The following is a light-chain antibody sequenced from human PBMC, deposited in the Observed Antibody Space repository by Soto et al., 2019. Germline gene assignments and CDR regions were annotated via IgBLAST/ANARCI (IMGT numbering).Light chain of an antibody. J-gene: IGKJ1*01. CDR2: AAS. CDR1: RDIGND. Sequence: IQMTQSPLSLSASVGDRVIITCRASRDIGNDLGWYQQKPGKAPKLLIFAASTLHSGVPSRFSGSGTGTVFTLTISSLHPEDFATYFCLQDYNLPRTFGQGT. V-gene: IGKV1-6*01. CDR3: LQDYNLPRT.